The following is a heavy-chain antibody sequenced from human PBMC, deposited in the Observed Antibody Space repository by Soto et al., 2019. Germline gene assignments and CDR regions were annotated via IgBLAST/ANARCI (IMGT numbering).Heavy chain of an antibody. V-gene: IGHV4-34*01. Sequence: PSETLSLTCAVYGGSFSGYYWSRILQPPGKGLEWIGEINHSGSTNYNPSLKSRVTISVDTSKNQFSLKLSSVTAADTAVYYCASNGGLRSSGLYSYGWGFRKVRDKNDAFDIWGQGTMVTVSS. J-gene: IGHJ3*02. CDR3: ASNGGLRSSGLYSYGWGFRKVRDKNDAFDI. CDR2: INHSGST. D-gene: IGHD6-19*01. CDR1: GGSFSGYY.